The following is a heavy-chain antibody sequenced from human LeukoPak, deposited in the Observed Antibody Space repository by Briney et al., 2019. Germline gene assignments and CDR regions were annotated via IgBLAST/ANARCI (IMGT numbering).Heavy chain of an antibody. Sequence: PGRSLRLSCAASGFTFSSYAMHWVRQAPGKGREWVAVISYDGSNKYYADSVKGRFTISRDHSKNTLYLQMNSLRAEDTAVYYCASDKDYGDYDYWGQGTLVTVSS. J-gene: IGHJ4*02. CDR1: GFTFSSYA. CDR2: ISYDGSNK. D-gene: IGHD4-17*01. V-gene: IGHV3-30-3*01. CDR3: ASDKDYGDYDY.